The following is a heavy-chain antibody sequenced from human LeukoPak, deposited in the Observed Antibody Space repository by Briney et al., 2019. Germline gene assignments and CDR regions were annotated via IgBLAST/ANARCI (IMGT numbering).Heavy chain of an antibody. D-gene: IGHD6-19*01. CDR1: GYTFTSYG. Sequence: VASVKVSCKASGYTFTSYGISWVRRAPGQGLEWMGWISAYNGNTNYAQKLQGRVTMTTDTSTSTAYMELRSLRSDDTAVYYCASSSSGLPQGYWSQGTLVTVSS. CDR3: ASSSSGLPQGY. CDR2: ISAYNGNT. J-gene: IGHJ4*02. V-gene: IGHV1-18*01.